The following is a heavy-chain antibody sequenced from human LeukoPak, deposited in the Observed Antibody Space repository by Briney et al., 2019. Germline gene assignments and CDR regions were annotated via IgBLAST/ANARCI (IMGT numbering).Heavy chain of an antibody. CDR1: GGTFSSYA. CDR2: ISAYNGNT. CDR3: AREEPGGGSPALLDY. Sequence: ASVKVSCKASGGTFSSYAISWVRQAPGQGLEWMGWISAYNGNTNYAQKLQGRVTMTTDTSTSTAYMELRSLRSDDTAVYYCAREEPGGGSPALLDYWGQGTLVTVSS. D-gene: IGHD1-26*01. J-gene: IGHJ4*02. V-gene: IGHV1-18*01.